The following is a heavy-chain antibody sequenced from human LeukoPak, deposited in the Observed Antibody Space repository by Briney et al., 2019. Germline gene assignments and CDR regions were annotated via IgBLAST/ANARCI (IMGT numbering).Heavy chain of an antibody. CDR1: GFNFSSYG. Sequence: PGGSLTLSCAASGFNFSSYGMHWVRQAPGKGLEGVAVIWYDGSNKYYADSVKGRFTISRDKSKNTLYLQMNSLRAEDTAVYYCAKGGGSGWYFDWGQGTLVTVSS. J-gene: IGHJ4*02. CDR2: IWYDGSNK. V-gene: IGHV3-33*03. CDR3: AKGGGSGWYFD. D-gene: IGHD6-19*01.